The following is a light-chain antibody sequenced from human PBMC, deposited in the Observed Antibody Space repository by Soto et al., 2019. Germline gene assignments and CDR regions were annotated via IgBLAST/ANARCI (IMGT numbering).Light chain of an antibody. V-gene: IGKV1-5*01. CDR2: DAS. CDR1: QNINSW. CDR3: QQLNSFPIT. J-gene: IGKJ5*01. Sequence: DIQMTQSPSTLSASVGDRVTITCRASQNINSWLAWYQQKPGKAPNLLIYDASTLESGVPSRFSGSGSGTEFTLTITSLQPEDFATYYCQQLNSFPITFGQGTRLEIK.